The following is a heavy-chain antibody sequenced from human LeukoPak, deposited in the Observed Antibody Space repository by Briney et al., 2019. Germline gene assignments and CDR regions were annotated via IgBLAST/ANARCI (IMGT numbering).Heavy chain of an antibody. CDR2: IIPIFGIA. CDR1: GGTSSSYA. J-gene: IGHJ5*02. Sequence: SVKVSCKASGGTSSSYAISWVRQAPGQGLEWMGRIIPIFGIANYAQKFQGRVTITADKSTSTAYMELGSLRSEDTAVYYCARDRVVPAAIDPLYNWFDPWGQGTLVTVSS. CDR3: ARDRVVPAAIDPLYNWFDP. V-gene: IGHV1-69*04. D-gene: IGHD2-2*01.